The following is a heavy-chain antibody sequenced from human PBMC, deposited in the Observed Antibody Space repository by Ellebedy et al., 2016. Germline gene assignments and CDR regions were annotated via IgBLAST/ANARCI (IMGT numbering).Heavy chain of an antibody. D-gene: IGHD3-10*01. Sequence: SETLSLTCTVSGGSISSYYWSWIRQPPGKGLEWIGEINHSGSTNYNPSLKSRVTISVDTSKNQFSLKLSSVTAADTAVYYCARVITMVRGVFDYWGQGTLVTVSS. CDR1: GGSISSYY. CDR3: ARVITMVRGVFDY. J-gene: IGHJ4*02. V-gene: IGHV4-34*01. CDR2: INHSGST.